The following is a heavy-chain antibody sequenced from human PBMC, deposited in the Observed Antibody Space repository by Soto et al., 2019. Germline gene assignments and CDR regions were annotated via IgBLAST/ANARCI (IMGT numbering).Heavy chain of an antibody. CDR1: GFNFADYA. J-gene: IGHJ6*02. Sequence: SLRLSCTGSGFNFADYAMTWVRQVPGKGLEWVGFIRSKATGGTTEYAASVRYRFTILRDDSKSIAYLQMNSLKTEDTAVYFCSRPDRDNSWYYYYGLDVWGQGT. D-gene: IGHD6-13*01. CDR3: SRPDRDNSWYYYYGLDV. V-gene: IGHV3-49*04. CDR2: IRSKATGGTT.